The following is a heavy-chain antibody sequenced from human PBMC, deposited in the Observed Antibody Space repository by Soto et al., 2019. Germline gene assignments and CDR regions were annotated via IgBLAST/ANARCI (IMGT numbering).Heavy chain of an antibody. D-gene: IGHD4-17*01. Sequence: EVQLVESGGGLVKPGGSLRLSCAASGFTFSNAWMSWVRQAPGKALEWVGRIKSKTDGGTTVYAAPVKGRFTITRDDSKTTLYLQMNSLKTENTAVYYCTTEERYGDYLKYYYGMDAWGQGTTVTVSS. J-gene: IGHJ6*02. V-gene: IGHV3-15*01. CDR1: GFTFSNAW. CDR2: IKSKTDGGTT. CDR3: TTEERYGDYLKYYYGMDA.